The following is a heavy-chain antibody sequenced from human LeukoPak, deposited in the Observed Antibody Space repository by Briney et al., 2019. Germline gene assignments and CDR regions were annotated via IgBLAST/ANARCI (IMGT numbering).Heavy chain of an antibody. CDR3: ARDTADCSGGSCYSPLGFYYYMDV. D-gene: IGHD2-15*01. CDR2: IKQDGSEK. V-gene: IGHV3-7*01. J-gene: IGHJ6*03. Sequence: GGSLRLSCAASGFTVSSYWMSWVRQAPGKVLEWVANIKQDGSEKYYVDSVKGRFTISRDNAKNSLYLQMNSLRAEDTAVYYCARDTADCSGGSCYSPLGFYYYMDVWGKGTTVTVSS. CDR1: GFTVSSYW.